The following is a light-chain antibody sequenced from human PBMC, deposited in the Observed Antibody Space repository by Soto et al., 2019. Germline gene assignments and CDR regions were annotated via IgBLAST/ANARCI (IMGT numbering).Light chain of an antibody. CDR3: RQYGSTRT. CDR1: RSVDRSY. V-gene: IGKV3-20*01. CDR2: AAS. Sequence: VLTQSPGTLSLFPGERATLSCRASRSVDRSYLAWDQQKPGQAPRLLIYAASSRATGIPDRFSGSASGTGFTLSISRLEPEDFAVYYCRQYGSTRTFGQGTSVEIK. J-gene: IGKJ1*01.